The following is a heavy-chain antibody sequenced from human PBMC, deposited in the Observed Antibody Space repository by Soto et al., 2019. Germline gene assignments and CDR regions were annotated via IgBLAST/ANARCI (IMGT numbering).Heavy chain of an antibody. D-gene: IGHD2-2*01. Sequence: GGSLRLSCAASGFTFSSYWMSWVRQAPGKGLEWVANIKQDGSEKYYVDSVKGRFTISRDNAKNSPYLQMNSLRAEDTAVYYCARERPVVPAAYYFDYWGQGTLVTVSS. V-gene: IGHV3-7*01. CDR3: ARERPVVPAAYYFDY. J-gene: IGHJ4*02. CDR2: IKQDGSEK. CDR1: GFTFSSYW.